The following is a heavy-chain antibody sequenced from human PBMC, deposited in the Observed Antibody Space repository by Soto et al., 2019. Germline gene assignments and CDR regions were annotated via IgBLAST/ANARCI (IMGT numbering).Heavy chain of an antibody. J-gene: IGHJ4*02. CDR3: ARWQDYSDSSGYYADY. CDR1: GYSFNSYW. Sequence: EVQLVQSGAEVKKPGESLKISCKGSGYSFNSYWIGWVRQVPGKGLEWVGIIYPTDSDTTYSPSFQGQVTISVDKSITTANLQWSSLNTSDTAIYYCARWQDYSDSSGYYADYWGQGTLVTVSS. V-gene: IGHV5-51*01. CDR2: IYPTDSDT. D-gene: IGHD3-22*01.